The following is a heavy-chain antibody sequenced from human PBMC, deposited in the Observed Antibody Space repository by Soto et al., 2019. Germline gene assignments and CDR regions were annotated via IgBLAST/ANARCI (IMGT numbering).Heavy chain of an antibody. CDR1: GFTFSRFA. V-gene: IGHV3-23*01. CDR3: AKDTYGSGDRCMFDY. D-gene: IGHD1-26*01. Sequence: EVQLLDSGGGWVQPGGSLRLSCAASGFTFSRFAMNWVRQAPGKGLEWVSVISGSGDRTYYADSVKGRFTISRDNSKNTVYLQMNSLRAEDTAVYYCAKDTYGSGDRCMFDYWGQGTLVTVSS. CDR2: ISGSGDRT. J-gene: IGHJ4*02.